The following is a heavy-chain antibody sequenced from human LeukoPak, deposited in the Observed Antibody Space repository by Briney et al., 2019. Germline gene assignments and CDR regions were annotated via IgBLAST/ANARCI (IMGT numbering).Heavy chain of an antibody. J-gene: IGHJ6*02. D-gene: IGHD3-3*01. V-gene: IGHV3-30-3*01. CDR1: GFTFSSYA. Sequence: GGSLRLSCAASGFTFSSYAMPWVRQAPGKGLEWVGVITYDGSNKYYADSVKGRFTISRDNSKNTLYLQMNSLRAEDTAVYYCAREEYDFWSGYYIGYYGMDVWGQGTTVTVSS. CDR3: AREEYDFWSGYYIGYYGMDV. CDR2: ITYDGSNK.